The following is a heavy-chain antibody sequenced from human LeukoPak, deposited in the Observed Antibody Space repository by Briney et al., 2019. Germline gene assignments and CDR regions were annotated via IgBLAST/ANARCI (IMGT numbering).Heavy chain of an antibody. J-gene: IGHJ4*02. CDR3: ARDQEGFDY. CDR1: GYTFTSNY. CDR2: IYPRDGST. V-gene: IGHV1-46*01. Sequence: ASVKVSCKASGYTFTSNYIHWVRQAPGQGLEWMGMIYPRDGSTSYAQKFQGRVTVTRDTSTSTVHMELSGLRSEDTAVYYCARDQEGFDYWGQGTLVTVSA.